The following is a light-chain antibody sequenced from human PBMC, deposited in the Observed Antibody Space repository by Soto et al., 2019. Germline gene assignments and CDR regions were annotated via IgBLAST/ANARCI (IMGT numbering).Light chain of an antibody. CDR1: QSVSDN. J-gene: IGKJ5*01. V-gene: IGKV3-15*01. CDR3: QQYNAWPIT. CDR2: RAS. Sequence: EVLLTKSADTVYVSPGERVTLSCRASQSVSDNLAWYQQKPGQGPRLLVYRASTRTLGIPARFSGSESGTEFTLTISSLQSEDFAVYYCQQYNAWPITFGQGTRLAIK.